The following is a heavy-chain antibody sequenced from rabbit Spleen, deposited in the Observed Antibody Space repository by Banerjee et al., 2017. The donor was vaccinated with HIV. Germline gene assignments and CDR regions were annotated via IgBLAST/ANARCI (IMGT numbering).Heavy chain of an antibody. Sequence: QSLEESGGDLVKPGASLTLTCTASGVSFSSSSYVCWVRQAPGKGLEWIACIDAGSSGSTYYASWAKGRFPISKTSSTTVTLQMTSLTAADTATYFCARSDAVYAAYAYELWGPGTLVTVS. CDR1: GVSFSSSSY. J-gene: IGHJ4*01. CDR2: IDAGSSGST. D-gene: IGHD6-1*01. CDR3: ARSDAVYAAYAYEL. V-gene: IGHV1S40*01.